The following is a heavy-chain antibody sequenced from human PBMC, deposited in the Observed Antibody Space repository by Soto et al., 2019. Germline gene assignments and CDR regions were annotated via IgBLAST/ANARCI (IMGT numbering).Heavy chain of an antibody. CDR2: INHSGST. CDR3: ARDQYFQH. J-gene: IGHJ1*01. V-gene: IGHV4-34*01. Sequence: SETLSLTCAVYGGSFSGYYWSWIRQPPGKGLEWIGEINHSGSTNYNPSLKSRVTISVDTSKNQFSLKLSSVTAADTAVYYCARDQYFQHWGQGTLVTVSS. CDR1: GGSFSGYY.